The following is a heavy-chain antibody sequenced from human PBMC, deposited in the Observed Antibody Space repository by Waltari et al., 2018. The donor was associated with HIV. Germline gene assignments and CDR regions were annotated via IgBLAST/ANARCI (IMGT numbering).Heavy chain of an antibody. J-gene: IGHJ5*02. V-gene: IGHV3-23*01. CDR1: GFSFSLYA. CDR2: ISGSGDNR. CDR3: TKDPVTAVGNINWFDP. Sequence: EVQLLESGGGLVQPGGSLRLPCRASGFSFSLYALNLVRQAPGKGLEWVSGISGSGDNRYYADSVKGRFTISRDNSKNKVFLQMKSLRPEDTAFYYCTKDPVTAVGNINWFDPWGQGTLVTVSS. D-gene: IGHD6-13*01.